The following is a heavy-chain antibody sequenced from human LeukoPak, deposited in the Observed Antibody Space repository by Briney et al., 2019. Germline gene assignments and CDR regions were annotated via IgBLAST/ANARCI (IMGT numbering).Heavy chain of an antibody. Sequence: GGSLRLSCAASGFTFSSYGMHWVRQAPGKGLEWVSYISSSSTIYYADSVKGRFTISRDNAKNSLYLQMNSLRAEDTAVYYCARGGGEYYYDSSGYSDYWGQGTLVTVSS. CDR1: GFTFSSYG. V-gene: IGHV3-48*04. J-gene: IGHJ4*02. D-gene: IGHD3-22*01. CDR2: ISSSSTI. CDR3: ARGGGEYYYDSSGYSDY.